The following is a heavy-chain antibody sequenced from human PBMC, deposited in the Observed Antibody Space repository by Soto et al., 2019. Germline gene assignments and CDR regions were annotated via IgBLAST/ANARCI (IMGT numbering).Heavy chain of an antibody. CDR2: ISYDGSNK. CDR1: GFTFSSYA. D-gene: IGHD2-21*02. J-gene: IGHJ3*02. Sequence: PGGSLRLSCAASGFTFSSYARHWVRQAPGKGLEWVAVISYDGSNKYYADSVKGRFTISRDNSKNTLYVQMNSLRAEDRAVYYCAREEPRVTAIPFPAFDIWGQGTMVPVSS. CDR3: AREEPRVTAIPFPAFDI. V-gene: IGHV3-30-3*01.